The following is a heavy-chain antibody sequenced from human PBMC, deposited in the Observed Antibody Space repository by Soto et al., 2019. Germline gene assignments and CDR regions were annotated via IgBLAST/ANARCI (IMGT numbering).Heavy chain of an antibody. CDR2: IHYSGTT. Sequence: SETLSLTCTVSCTSISSYYWSWIRQPPGKGLEWIANIHYSGTTNYNPSLASRVTLSVDTSKNQFSLKMTSVTAADRAMYFCARYNAYAIDYWGRGTLVTVSS. CDR3: ARYNAYAIDY. CDR1: CTSISSYY. V-gene: IGHV4-59*01. J-gene: IGHJ4*02. D-gene: IGHD2-8*01.